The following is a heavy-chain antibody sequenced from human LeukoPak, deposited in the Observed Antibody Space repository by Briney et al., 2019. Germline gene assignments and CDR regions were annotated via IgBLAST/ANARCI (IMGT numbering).Heavy chain of an antibody. J-gene: IGHJ4*02. CDR3: ARAGSDYCGGDCPKFDY. Sequence: GASVKVSCKASGYTFTSYYMHWVRQAPGQGLEWMGIINPSGGSTSYAQKFQGRVTMTRDTSTSTVYMELSSLRSEDTAVYYCARAGSDYCGGDCPKFDYRGQGTLVTVSS. V-gene: IGHV1-46*01. D-gene: IGHD2-21*02. CDR2: INPSGGST. CDR1: GYTFTSYY.